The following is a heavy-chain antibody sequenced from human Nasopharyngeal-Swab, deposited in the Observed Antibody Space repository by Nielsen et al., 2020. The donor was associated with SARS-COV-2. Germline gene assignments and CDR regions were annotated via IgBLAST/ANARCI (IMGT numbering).Heavy chain of an antibody. Sequence: VRQAPGKGLEWVSYISGSSGTINYVDSVKGRFTISRDNAKNSLYLQMNSLRAEDTAVYYCARDSPITIFGVVITTPVDYWGQGTPVTVSS. J-gene: IGHJ4*02. CDR2: ISGSSGTI. D-gene: IGHD3-3*01. V-gene: IGHV3-48*01. CDR3: ARDSPITIFGVVITTPVDY.